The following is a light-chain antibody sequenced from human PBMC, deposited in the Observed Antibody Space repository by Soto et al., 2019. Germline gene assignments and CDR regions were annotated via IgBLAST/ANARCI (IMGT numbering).Light chain of an antibody. CDR3: PQYDNLPPL. V-gene: IGKV1-33*01. CDR2: DAS. J-gene: IGKJ2*01. Sequence: DIQMTQSPSSLSASVGDRVTITCQASQDISNYLNWYQQKPGKAPKLLIYDASNLETGVPSRFSGSGSGTDFTFTISSLQPEDIATYYCPQYDNLPPLFGQGTKLEIK. CDR1: QDISNY.